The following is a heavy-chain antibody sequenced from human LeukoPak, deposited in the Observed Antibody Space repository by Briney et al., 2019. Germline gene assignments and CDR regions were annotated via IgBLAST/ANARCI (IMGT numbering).Heavy chain of an antibody. J-gene: IGHJ4*02. CDR2: IYYSGST. D-gene: IGHD6-6*01. CDR1: GGSISSGDYY. CDR3: ASIAARPYWDY. Sequence: KTSETLSLTCTVSGGSISSGDYYWSWIRQPPGKGLEWIGYIYYSGSTYYNPSLKSRVTISVDTSKNQFSLKLSSVTAADTAVYYCASIAARPYWDYWGQGTLVTVSS. V-gene: IGHV4-30-4*01.